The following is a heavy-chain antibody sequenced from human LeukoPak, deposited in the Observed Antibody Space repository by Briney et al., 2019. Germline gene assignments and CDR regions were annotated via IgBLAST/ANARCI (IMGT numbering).Heavy chain of an antibody. CDR3: AREQEDYMDV. CDR1: GYTFTSYY. V-gene: IGHV1-18*04. Sequence: GASVKVSCKASGYTFTSYYMHWVRQAPGQGLEWMGWISAYNGNTNYAQKLQGRVTMTTDTSTSTAYMELRSLRSDDTAVYYCAREQEDYMDVWGKGTTVTVSS. J-gene: IGHJ6*03. CDR2: ISAYNGNT.